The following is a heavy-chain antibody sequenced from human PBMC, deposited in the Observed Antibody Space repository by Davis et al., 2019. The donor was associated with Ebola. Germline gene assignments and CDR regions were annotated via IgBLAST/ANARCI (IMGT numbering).Heavy chain of an antibody. CDR1: GFNVGSNY. V-gene: IGHV3-66*03. CDR2: IYKSGDI. J-gene: IGHJ5*02. Sequence: GESLKISCAASGFNVGSNYMSWVRQAPGKGLEWVSVIYKSGDIYYADSVRGRFTISRDNSKNTVYLQMNSLRPEDTAAYYCAIDADYGEYGWFDPWGQGTLVIVSS. CDR3: AIDADYGEYGWFDP. D-gene: IGHD4-17*01.